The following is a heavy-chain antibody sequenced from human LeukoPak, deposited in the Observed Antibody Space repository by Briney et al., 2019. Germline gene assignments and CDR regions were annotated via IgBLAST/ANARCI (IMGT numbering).Heavy chain of an antibody. J-gene: IGHJ6*03. D-gene: IGHD2-8*01. CDR2: IDPGGRA. Sequence: SETLSLTCAVHGGSFRDYYWSWIRQPPGKGLEWIGEIDPGGRAKHSPSLKSRVTILVDTSKKQFSLKLSYVTAADTGVCYSARVREGTLTAPLYYYYYMDVWDRGTTVTVSS. CDR1: GGSFRDYY. V-gene: IGHV4-34*01. CDR3: ARVREGTLTAPLYYYYYMDV.